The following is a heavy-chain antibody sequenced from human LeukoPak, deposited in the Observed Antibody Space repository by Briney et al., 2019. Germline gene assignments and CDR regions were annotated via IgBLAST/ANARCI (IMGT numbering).Heavy chain of an antibody. V-gene: IGHV1-24*01. D-gene: IGHD2-8*01. CDR1: GYTLTELS. CDR2: FDPEDGET. Sequence: GASVKVSCKVSGYTLTELSMHWVRQAPGKGLEWMGGFDPEDGETIYAQKFQGRVTMTEDTSTDTAYMELSSLRSEDTAVYYCATVSNGRVTDPYFDPWGQGTLVTVSS. J-gene: IGHJ5*02. CDR3: ATVSNGRVTDPYFDP.